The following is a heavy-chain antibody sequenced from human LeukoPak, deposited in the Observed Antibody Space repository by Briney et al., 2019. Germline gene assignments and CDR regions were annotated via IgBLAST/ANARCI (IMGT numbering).Heavy chain of an antibody. J-gene: IGHJ1*01. CDR1: GGSFSGYY. Sequence: SETLSLTCAVYGGSFSGYYWSWIRQPPGKGLEWIGCIYYSGSTNYNPSLKSRVTISVDTSRNQFSLKLSSVTAADTAVYYCARDSAAGPSYEYFQHWGQGTLVTVSS. CDR3: ARDSAAGPSYEYFQH. CDR2: IYYSGST. V-gene: IGHV4-59*01. D-gene: IGHD6-13*01.